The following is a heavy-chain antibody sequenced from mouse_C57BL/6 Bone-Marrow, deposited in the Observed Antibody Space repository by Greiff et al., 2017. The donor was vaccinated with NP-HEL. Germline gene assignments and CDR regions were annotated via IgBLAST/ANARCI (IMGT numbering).Heavy chain of an antibody. CDR3: ARRYSNYEGAWFAY. CDR1: GYTFTTYP. Sequence: VHVKQSGAELVKPGASVKMSCKASGYTFTTYPIEWMKQNHGKSLEWIGNFHPYNDDTKYNEKFKGKATLTVEKSSSTVYLELSRLTSDDSAVYYCARRYSNYEGAWFAYWGQGTLVTVSA. V-gene: IGHV1-47*01. D-gene: IGHD2-5*01. J-gene: IGHJ3*01. CDR2: FHPYNDDT.